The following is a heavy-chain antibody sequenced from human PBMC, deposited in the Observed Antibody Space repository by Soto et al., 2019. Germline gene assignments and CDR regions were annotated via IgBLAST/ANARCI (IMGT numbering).Heavy chain of an antibody. J-gene: IGHJ6*02. V-gene: IGHV1-8*02. CDR3: GRGPSPRAPAGGTPYYYAMDV. D-gene: IGHD6-13*01. CDR2: MNPIDGAT. CDR1: GYDFTAYD. Sequence: ASVKVSCKASGYDFTAYDINWVRQASGQGLEWMGWMNPIDGATGSARRFQGRVSMTRNTATGTAYLELTSLRSDDSAVYYCGRGPSPRAPAGGTPYYYAMDVWGQGTTVTVSS.